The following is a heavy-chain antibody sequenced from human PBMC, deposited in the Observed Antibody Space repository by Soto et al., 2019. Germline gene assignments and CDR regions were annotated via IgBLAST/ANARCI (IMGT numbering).Heavy chain of an antibody. CDR3: ARDGSGYRSRASPMDV. J-gene: IGHJ6*02. CDR1: GDTFSSYA. Sequence: SVKVSCKXSGDTFSSYAISWVRQAPGQGLEWMGGIIPIFGTANYAQKFQGRVTITADESASTAYMELSSLRSEDTAVYYCARDGSGYRSRASPMDVWGQGTTVTVSS. V-gene: IGHV1-69*13. CDR2: IIPIFGTA. D-gene: IGHD3-22*01.